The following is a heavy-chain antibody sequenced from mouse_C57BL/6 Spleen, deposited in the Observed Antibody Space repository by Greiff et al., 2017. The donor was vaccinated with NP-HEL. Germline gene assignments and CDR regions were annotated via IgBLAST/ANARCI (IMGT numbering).Heavy chain of an antibody. CDR1: GFTFTDYY. V-gene: IGHV7-3*01. D-gene: IGHD2-5*01. J-gene: IGHJ1*03. CDR3: AMCYSNYGYFDV. CDR2: IRNKANGYTT. Sequence: DVMLVESGGGLVQPGGSLSLSCAASGFTFTDYYMSWVRQPPGKALEWLGFIRNKANGYTTEYSASVKGRFTISRDNSQSILYLQMKALRAEDSATYYCAMCYSNYGYFDVWGTGTTVTVSS.